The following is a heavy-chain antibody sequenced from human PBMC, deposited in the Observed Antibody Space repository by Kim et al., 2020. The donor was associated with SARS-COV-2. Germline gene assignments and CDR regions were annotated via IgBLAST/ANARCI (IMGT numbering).Heavy chain of an antibody. J-gene: IGHJ4*02. CDR2: ISSNGSNI. Sequence: GGSLRLSCAASGFTFSSYDMHWVRQAPGKGLEWVSYISSNGSNIYYADSVKGRFTISRDNAKNTLYLQMNSLRAEDTAVYYCARDEYYYDSSGHPGGYWGQGTLVTVSS. CDR3: ARDEYYYDSSGHPGGY. CDR1: GFTFSSYD. D-gene: IGHD3-22*01. V-gene: IGHV3-48*03.